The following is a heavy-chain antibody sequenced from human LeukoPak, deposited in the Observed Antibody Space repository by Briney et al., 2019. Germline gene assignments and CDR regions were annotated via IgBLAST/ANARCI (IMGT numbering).Heavy chain of an antibody. CDR3: VKDRGGYVKYRTFES. V-gene: IGHV3-7*01. CDR1: GFTFRDYW. Sequence: PGGSLRLSCATSGFTFRDYWMSWVRQAPGKGLQWVASIKHDGSETYYVASVKGRFTISKDIPKNSLYLQMNNLRTEDTAVYHCVKDRGGYVKYRTFESWGQGTLVTVSS. D-gene: IGHD5-12*01. J-gene: IGHJ1*01. CDR2: IKHDGSET.